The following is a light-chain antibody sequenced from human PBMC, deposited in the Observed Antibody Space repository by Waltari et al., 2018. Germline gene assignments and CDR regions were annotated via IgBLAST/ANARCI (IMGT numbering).Light chain of an antibody. V-gene: IGKV1-5*03. Sequence: DIQMTQSPSTLSASVGDRVTITCRASQSITNWLAWYQQKPGKAPKLLIYRASNLESGVPSRFSGSGSGREFTLTISSLQPDDFATYYCQQYDNYWTFGQGTKVEIK. CDR3: QQYDNYWT. J-gene: IGKJ1*01. CDR1: QSITNW. CDR2: RAS.